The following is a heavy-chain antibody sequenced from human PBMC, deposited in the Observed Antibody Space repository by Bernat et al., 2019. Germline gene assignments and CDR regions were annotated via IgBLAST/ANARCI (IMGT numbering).Heavy chain of an antibody. V-gene: IGHV4-61*02. Sequence: QVQLQESGPGLVKPSQTLSLTCTVSGCSISSGSYYWSWIRQPAGKGLEWIGRIYTSGSTNYNPSLKSRVTISVDTSKNQFSLKRSSVTAADTAVYYGAREYTVTTLDSENQNDWGQGTLVTVSS. CDR3: AREYTVTTLDSENQND. D-gene: IGHD4-17*01. CDR2: IYTSGST. J-gene: IGHJ4*02. CDR1: GCSISSGSYY.